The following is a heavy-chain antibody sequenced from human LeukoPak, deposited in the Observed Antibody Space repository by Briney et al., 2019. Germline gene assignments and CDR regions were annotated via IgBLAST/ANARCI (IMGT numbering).Heavy chain of an antibody. J-gene: IGHJ4*02. CDR2: FDPEDGET. Sequence: GASVKVSCKVSGYTLTELSMHWVRQAPGKGLEWMRGFDPEDGETIYAQKFQGRVTITAVKSTSTAYMELSSLRSEDTAVYYCARGIAVAGERVGYFDYWGQGTLVTVSS. CDR1: GYTLTELS. V-gene: IGHV1-24*01. D-gene: IGHD6-19*01. CDR3: ARGIAVAGERVGYFDY.